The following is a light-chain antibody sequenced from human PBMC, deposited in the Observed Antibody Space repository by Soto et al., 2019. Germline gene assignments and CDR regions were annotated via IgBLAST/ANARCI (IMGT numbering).Light chain of an antibody. J-gene: IGLJ2*01. CDR3: CSYAGSYTLV. CDR2: DVT. CDR1: SSDVGVYNY. Sequence: QSALTQPRSVSGSPGQSVTISCTGTSSDVGVYNYVSWYQQLPGKAPKLMIYDVTKRPSGVPDRFSGSKSGNTASLTISGLQAEDEADYYCCSYAGSYTLVFGGGTKLTVL. V-gene: IGLV2-11*01.